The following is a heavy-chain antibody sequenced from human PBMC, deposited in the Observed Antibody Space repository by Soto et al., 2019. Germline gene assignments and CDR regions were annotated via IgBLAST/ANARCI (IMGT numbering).Heavy chain of an antibody. D-gene: IGHD1-20*01. V-gene: IGHV1-2*04. CDR2: INRNSGGT. Sequence: ASVKVSCKASGYTFTGYYMHWVRQAPGQGLEWMGWINRNSGGTNYAQKFQGWVTMTRDTSISTAYMELSRLRSDDTAVYYCARGPITGTPGPYAFDIWGQGTMVTVSS. CDR3: ARGPITGTPGPYAFDI. CDR1: GYTFTGYY. J-gene: IGHJ3*02.